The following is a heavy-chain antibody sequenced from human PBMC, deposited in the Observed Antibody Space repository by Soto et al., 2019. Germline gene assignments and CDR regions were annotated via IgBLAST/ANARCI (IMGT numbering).Heavy chain of an antibody. V-gene: IGHV3-48*03. CDR3: ARENSVQAWLHHFDH. CDR1: GFSFSSVA. D-gene: IGHD5-18*01. Sequence: PGGSLRLSCEASGFSFSSVAINWVRQAPGRGLEWVSYISDDGASIYYADSLKGRFTISRDNAKNSLSLQMNNLRAEDTAVYYCARENSVQAWLHHFDHWGLGTLVTVSS. CDR2: ISDDGASI. J-gene: IGHJ4*02.